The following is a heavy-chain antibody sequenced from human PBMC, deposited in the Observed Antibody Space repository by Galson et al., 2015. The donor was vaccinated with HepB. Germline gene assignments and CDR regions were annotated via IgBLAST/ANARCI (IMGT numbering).Heavy chain of an antibody. D-gene: IGHD1-26*01. CDR3: ARVIRGGSYWHGMDV. J-gene: IGHJ6*02. CDR1: GFSLSTSGMC. Sequence: PALVKPTQTLTLTCTFSGFSLSTSGMCVSWIRQPPGKALEWLALIDWDDDKYYSTSLKTRLTISKDTSKNQVVLTMTNMDPVDTATYYCARVIRGGSYWHGMDVWGQGTTVTVSS. V-gene: IGHV2-70*01. CDR2: IDWDDDK.